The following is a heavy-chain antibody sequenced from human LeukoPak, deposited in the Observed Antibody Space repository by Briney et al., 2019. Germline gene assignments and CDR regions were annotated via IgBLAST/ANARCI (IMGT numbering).Heavy chain of an antibody. CDR2: ISGSGGST. V-gene: IGHV3-23*01. J-gene: IGHJ6*02. CDR1: GFTFSSYA. D-gene: IGHD3-10*01. CDR3: AKDRGPYAPRPYGMDV. Sequence: PGGSLRLPCAASGFTFSSYAMSWVRQAPGKGLEWVSAISGSGGSTYYADSVKGRFTISRDNSKNTLYLQMNSLRAEDTAVYYCAKDRGPYAPRPYGMDVWGQGTTVTVSS.